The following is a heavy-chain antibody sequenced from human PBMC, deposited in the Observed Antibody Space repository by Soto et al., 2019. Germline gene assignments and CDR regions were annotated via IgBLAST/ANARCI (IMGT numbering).Heavy chain of an antibody. CDR3: AREAARRGYHLDY. D-gene: IGHD6-6*01. V-gene: IGHV6-1*01. Sequence: SQTLSLTCAISGDSVSSNSAAWNWIRHSPSRGLEWLGRTYYRSKWYNDYAVSVKSRITINPDTSKNQFSLQLNSVTPEDTAVYYCAREAARRGYHLDYWGQGTLVTVSS. J-gene: IGHJ4*02. CDR1: GDSVSSNSAA. CDR2: TYYRSKWYN.